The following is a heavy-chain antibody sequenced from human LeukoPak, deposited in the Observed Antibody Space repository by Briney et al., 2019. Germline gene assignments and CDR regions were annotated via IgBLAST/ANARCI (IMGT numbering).Heavy chain of an antibody. CDR3: ARDLRGLRAAMVLGY. D-gene: IGHD5-18*01. V-gene: IGHV3-30*03. J-gene: IGHJ4*02. CDR2: ISYDGSNK. CDR1: GFTFRTSG. Sequence: PGGSLRLSCAASGFTFRTSGMNWVRQAPGKGLEWVAVISYDGSNKYYADSVKGRFTISRDNSKNTLYLQMNSLRAEDTAVYYCARDLRGLRAAMVLGYWGQGTLVTVSS.